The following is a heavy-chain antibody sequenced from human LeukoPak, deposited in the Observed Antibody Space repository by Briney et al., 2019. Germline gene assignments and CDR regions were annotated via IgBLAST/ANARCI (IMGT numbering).Heavy chain of an antibody. D-gene: IGHD3-9*01. V-gene: IGHV4-59*01. CDR3: ASSSVLRYFDWLPMPFDY. CDR1: GGSISSYY. J-gene: IGHJ4*02. CDR2: SYYSGST. Sequence: SETLSLTCTVSGGSISSYYWSWIRQPPGNGLEWIGYSYYSGSTNYNPSLKSRVTISVDTSKNQFSLKLSSVTAADTAVYYCASSSVLRYFDWLPMPFDYWGQGTLVTVSS.